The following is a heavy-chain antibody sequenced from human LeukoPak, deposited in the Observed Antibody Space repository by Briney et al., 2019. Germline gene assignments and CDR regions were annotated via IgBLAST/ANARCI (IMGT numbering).Heavy chain of an antibody. J-gene: IGHJ3*02. CDR1: GDSVSSNSAA. V-gene: IGHV6-1*01. CDR3: AREIVVVPATIPDAFDI. D-gene: IGHD2-2*01. CDR2: TYYRSKWYN. Sequence: SQTLSLPCAISGDSVSSNSAAWNWIRQSPSRGLEWLGRTYYRSKWYNDYAVSVKRRITIKPDTSKNQFSLQLNSVTPEDTAVYYCAREIVVVPATIPDAFDIWGRGTVVTVSS.